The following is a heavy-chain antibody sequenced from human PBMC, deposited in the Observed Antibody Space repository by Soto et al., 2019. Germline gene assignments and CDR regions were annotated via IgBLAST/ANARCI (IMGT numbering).Heavy chain of an antibody. Sequence: PGGSLRLSCAASGFTFGHSAMSWVRQAPGKGLEWVAAISGTGGAAYYADSVKGRFTISRDNSRNTLFLQMNSLRVDDTAIYYCAKPEEVVRGFDFWGLGTPVTVYS. D-gene: IGHD3-10*01. J-gene: IGHJ4*02. CDR2: ISGTGGAA. V-gene: IGHV3-23*01. CDR3: AKPEEVVRGFDF. CDR1: GFTFGHSA.